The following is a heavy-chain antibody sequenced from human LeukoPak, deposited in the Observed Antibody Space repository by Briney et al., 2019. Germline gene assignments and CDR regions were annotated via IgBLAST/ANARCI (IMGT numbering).Heavy chain of an antibody. CDR3: ASVSVWELATHPGGSFDY. V-gene: IGHV4-30-4*01. CDR2: IYHTGTT. CDR1: GGLISRIEYY. D-gene: IGHD1-26*01. J-gene: IGHJ4*02. Sequence: PSQTLSLTCTVSGGLISRIEYYWSWIRQSPVKGLEWLGHIYHTGTTLYSPHLNNRLTVSVDSSRNQFSLTLNSVTAADTAVYYCASVSVWELATHPGGSFDYWGRGILVTVSS.